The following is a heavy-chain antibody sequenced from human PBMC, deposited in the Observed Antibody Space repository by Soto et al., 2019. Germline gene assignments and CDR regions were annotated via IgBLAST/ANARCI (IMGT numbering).Heavy chain of an antibody. CDR3: AKDRSQWYYYDSSGYFDY. Sequence: GGSLRLSCAASGFTFSSYAMSWVRQAPGKGLEWVSAISGSGGSTYYADSVKGRFTISRDNSKNTLYLQMNSLRAEDTAVYYCAKDRSQWYYYDSSGYFDYWGQGTLVTVSS. V-gene: IGHV3-23*01. CDR2: ISGSGGST. J-gene: IGHJ4*02. CDR1: GFTFSSYA. D-gene: IGHD3-22*01.